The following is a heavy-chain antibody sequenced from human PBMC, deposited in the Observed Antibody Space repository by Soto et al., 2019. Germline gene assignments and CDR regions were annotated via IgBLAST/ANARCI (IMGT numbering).Heavy chain of an antibody. Sequence: QVQLVQSGAEVKKPGSSVKVSCKASGGTFSSYAISWVRQAPGQGLEWMGGIIPIFGTANYAQKFQGRVTITADESTSTAYMELSSLRSEDTAVYYCARSDIVATIIGEGYYYYGMDVWGQGTTVTVSS. CDR1: GGTFSSYA. J-gene: IGHJ6*02. V-gene: IGHV1-69*01. D-gene: IGHD5-12*01. CDR3: ARSDIVATIIGEGYYYYGMDV. CDR2: IIPIFGTA.